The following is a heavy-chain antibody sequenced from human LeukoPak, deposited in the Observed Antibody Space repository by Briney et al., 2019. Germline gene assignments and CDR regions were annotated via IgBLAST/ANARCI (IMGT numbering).Heavy chain of an antibody. V-gene: IGHV3-48*03. CDR1: GSTFSSYA. CDR2: ISSSGSTI. D-gene: IGHD3-10*01. CDR3: ASRRPLLWFGELFDY. J-gene: IGHJ4*02. Sequence: GGSLRLSCAASGSTFSSYAMSWVRQAPGKGLEWVSYISSSGSTIYYADSVKGRFTISRDNAKNSLYLQMNSLRAEDTAVYYCASRRPLLWFGELFDYWGGEPWSPSPQ.